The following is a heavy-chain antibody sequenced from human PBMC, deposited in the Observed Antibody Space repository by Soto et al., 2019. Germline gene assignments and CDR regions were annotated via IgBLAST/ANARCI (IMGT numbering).Heavy chain of an antibody. CDR2: IWYDGSNK. CDR1: GFTFSSYG. J-gene: IGHJ3*02. CDR3: ARSGDYYDSSGYYHNDAFDI. V-gene: IGHV3-33*01. Sequence: QVQLVESGGGVVQPGRSLRLSCAASGFTFSSYGMHWVRQAPGKGLEWVAVIWYDGSNKYYADSVKGRFTISRDNSKNTLYLKMNSLRAEDTAVYYCARSGDYYDSSGYYHNDAFDIWGQGTMVTVSS. D-gene: IGHD3-22*01.